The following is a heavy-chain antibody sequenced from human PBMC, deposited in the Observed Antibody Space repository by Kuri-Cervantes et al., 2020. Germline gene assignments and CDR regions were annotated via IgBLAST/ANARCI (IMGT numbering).Heavy chain of an antibody. CDR3: ASLGIAVAGTSV. CDR2: IYYSGST. Sequence: LSCTVSGGSISSYYWSWIRQPPGKGLEWIGYIYYSGSTYYNPSLKSRVTISVDTSKNQFSLKLSSVTAADTAVYYCASLGIAVAGTSVWGQGTLVTVSS. D-gene: IGHD6-19*01. CDR1: GGSISSYY. J-gene: IGHJ4*02. V-gene: IGHV4-59*08.